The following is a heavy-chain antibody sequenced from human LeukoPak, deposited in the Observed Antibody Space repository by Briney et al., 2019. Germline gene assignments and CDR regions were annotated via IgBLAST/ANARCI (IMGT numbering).Heavy chain of an antibody. CDR1: GFNFIDYS. V-gene: IGHV3-48*01. CDR2: IGISSGNT. J-gene: IGHJ4*02. Sequence: PGGSLRLSCAASGFNFIDYSMNWVRQAPGKGLEWISYIGISSGNTKYADSVKGRFTISRDKARNSLYLQMNSLRVEDTAVYYCARDGVRGIITSDYWGPGTLVTVSS. D-gene: IGHD3-10*01. CDR3: ARDGVRGIITSDY.